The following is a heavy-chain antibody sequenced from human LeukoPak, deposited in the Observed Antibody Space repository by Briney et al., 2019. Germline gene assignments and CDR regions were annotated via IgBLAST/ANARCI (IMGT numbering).Heavy chain of an antibody. J-gene: IGHJ4*02. CDR2: INTNTGNP. D-gene: IGHD3-3*01. V-gene: IGHV7-4-1*02. Sequence: ASVKVSCKASGYTFTSYYMHWVRQAPGQGLEWMGWINTNTGNPTYAQGFTGRFVFSLDSSVSTAYLQISSLKAEDTAVYYCARGLFGESLDYWGQGTLVTVSS. CDR3: ARGLFGESLDY. CDR1: GYTFTSYY.